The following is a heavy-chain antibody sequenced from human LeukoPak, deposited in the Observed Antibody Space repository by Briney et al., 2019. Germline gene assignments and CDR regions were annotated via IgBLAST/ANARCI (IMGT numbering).Heavy chain of an antibody. D-gene: IGHD3-16*02. CDR3: ARQGPMDYVWGSYRQTDDY. J-gene: IGHJ4*02. Sequence: SETLSLTCVVYGGSFSGYYWSWIRQPPGKGPEWIGEIDQSGTTNYNPSLKSRVSISVDTSKKQFSLTLTSMTAADTAVYYCARQGPMDYVWGSYRQTDDYWGQGTLVTVSS. CDR1: GGSFSGYY. V-gene: IGHV4-34*01. CDR2: IDQSGTT.